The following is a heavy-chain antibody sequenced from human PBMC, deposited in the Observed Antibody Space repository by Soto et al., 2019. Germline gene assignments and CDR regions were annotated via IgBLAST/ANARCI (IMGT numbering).Heavy chain of an antibody. J-gene: IGHJ4*02. CDR3: AKEFGSGWKIFDY. CDR1: GFTFSIYA. D-gene: IGHD6-19*01. V-gene: IGHV3-23*01. Sequence: EVQLLESGGGLVQPGGSLRLSCAASGFTFSIYAMSWVRQAPGKGLEWVLVISGSGGSTYYADPVKGRFTFSRDNSKNTLYLQMNSLRVEDTAVYYCAKEFGSGWKIFDYWGQGTLVTVSS. CDR2: ISGSGGST.